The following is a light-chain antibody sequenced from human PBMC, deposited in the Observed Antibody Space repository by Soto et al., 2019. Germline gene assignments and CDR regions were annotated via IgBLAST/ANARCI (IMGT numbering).Light chain of an antibody. V-gene: IGKV3-20*01. CDR3: QQYGSSPRT. CDR2: GTS. J-gene: IGKJ1*01. Sequence: EIALTQSPGTLALSPGERGTLSCRAGQIVTCNYLALYQQKPCQAPRLLLYGTSNRATGIPDRFSGSGSGTDFTLTISRMQTEDFAVYYCQQYGSSPRTFGQGTKVDIK. CDR1: QIVTCNY.